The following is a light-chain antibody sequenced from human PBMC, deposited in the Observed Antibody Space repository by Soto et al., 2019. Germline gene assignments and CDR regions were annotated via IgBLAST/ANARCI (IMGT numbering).Light chain of an antibody. CDR3: QQYLSLWT. V-gene: IGKV4-1*01. CDR2: WAS. CDR1: QSVLSSANNKNY. J-gene: IGKJ1*01. Sequence: DIVLTQSPDSLTVSLGERATINCKSSQSVLSSANNKNYLAWYQQKPGQPPQLLIYWASTRVSGVPDRFSASGSGTDFTLTISRLQAGDVAVYYSQQYLSLWTFGQGTKVEVK.